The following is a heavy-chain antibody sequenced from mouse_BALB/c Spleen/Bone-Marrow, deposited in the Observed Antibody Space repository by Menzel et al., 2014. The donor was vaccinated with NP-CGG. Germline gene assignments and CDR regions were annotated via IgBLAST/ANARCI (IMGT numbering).Heavy chain of an antibody. J-gene: IGHJ2*01. Sequence: EVQRVESGGGLVQPGGSRKLSCAASGFTFSRFGMHWVRQAPEKGLEWVAFISSGSSSIYYTDTVKSRFTISRDNPKNTLFLQMTSLRSEDTAMYYCGRGDYWGQGTTLTVSS. CDR3: GRGDY. V-gene: IGHV5-17*02. CDR1: GFTFSRFG. CDR2: ISSGSSSI.